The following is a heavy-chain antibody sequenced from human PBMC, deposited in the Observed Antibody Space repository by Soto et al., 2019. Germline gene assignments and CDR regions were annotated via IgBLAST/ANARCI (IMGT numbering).Heavy chain of an antibody. CDR1: GFSLTTDGVG. Sequence: QITLKESGPTLVTPTQTLTLTCSFSGFSLTTDGVGVGWVRQPPEEALEWLALIYWDDDERYSPSLKTRLTITKDPSKTQVVLIMTNMDPVDTATYYCAHSRNLITEDAQVGDFDYWGQGTLVTVSS. V-gene: IGHV2-5*02. CDR3: AHSRNLITEDAQVGDFDY. CDR2: IYWDDDE. D-gene: IGHD3-10*01. J-gene: IGHJ4*02.